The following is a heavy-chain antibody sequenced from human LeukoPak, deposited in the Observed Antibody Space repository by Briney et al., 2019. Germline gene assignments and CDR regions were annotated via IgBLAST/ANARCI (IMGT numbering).Heavy chain of an antibody. V-gene: IGHV3-23*01. CDR3: ARDFRALSNGEFVDY. D-gene: IGHD2-8*01. Sequence: PGGSLRLSCEASGFTFSSYAMNWIRQTPGMGLEWVSIITASGEKTYYADSVKGRFTISRDNSRSTVYLQMNSLRVDDTAVYYCARDFRALSNGEFVDYRGQGILVTVSS. CDR1: GFTFSSYA. CDR2: ITASGEKT. J-gene: IGHJ4*02.